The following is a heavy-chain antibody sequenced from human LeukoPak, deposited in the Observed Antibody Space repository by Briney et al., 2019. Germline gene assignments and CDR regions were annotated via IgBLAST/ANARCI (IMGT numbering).Heavy chain of an antibody. CDR2: IRQDGSDR. Sequence: GGSLRLSCAASGFTFSSTWMSWVRQSPGKGLEWVANIRQDGSDRYYIDSVRGRFTISRDNAKNSLSLQMNSLRVEDTAVYYCARDRDCGDGGCYPHFDYWGQGVQVTVPS. CDR3: ARDRDCGDGGCYPHFDY. V-gene: IGHV3-7*01. D-gene: IGHD2-15*01. CDR1: GFTFSSTW. J-gene: IGHJ4*02.